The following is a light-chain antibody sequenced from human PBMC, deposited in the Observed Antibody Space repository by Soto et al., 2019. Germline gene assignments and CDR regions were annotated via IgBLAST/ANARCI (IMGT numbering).Light chain of an antibody. CDR1: QSVSSN. Sequence: EIVMTQSPATLSVSPGERATLSCRASQSVSSNLAWYQQKPGQAPRLLIYDASTRATGIPAMFSGSGSGTEFTLTISSLQSEDFAIYFCQQYNNWPPLTFGGGTKVEI. CDR3: QQYNNWPPLT. V-gene: IGKV3-15*01. CDR2: DAS. J-gene: IGKJ4*01.